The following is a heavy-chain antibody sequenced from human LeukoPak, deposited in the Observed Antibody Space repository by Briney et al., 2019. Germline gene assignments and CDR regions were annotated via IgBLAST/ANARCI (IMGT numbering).Heavy chain of an antibody. Sequence: SETLSLTCTVSGGSISSYYWSWIRQPPGKGLEWIGYIYYSGSTNYNPSLKSRVTISVDTSKNQFSLKLSSVTAADTAVYYCARDGSGPRGGSWFDPWGQGTLVTVSS. V-gene: IGHV4-59*01. J-gene: IGHJ5*02. CDR2: IYYSGST. CDR3: ARDGSGPRGGSWFDP. CDR1: GGSISSYY. D-gene: IGHD2-15*01.